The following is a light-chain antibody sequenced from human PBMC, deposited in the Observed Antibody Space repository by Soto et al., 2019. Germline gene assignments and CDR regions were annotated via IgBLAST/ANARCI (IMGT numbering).Light chain of an antibody. CDR3: QQRSSWIT. CDR2: DTS. J-gene: IGKJ5*01. V-gene: IGKV3-11*01. CDR1: QSLDSF. Sequence: EIVLPQSPATLSWSPPERATLPCRASQSLDSFLAWYQQKPGQAPRLLIYDTSNRATGVPARFSGSGSGTDFTLTISSLEPEDFAVYYCQQRSSWITFGKGTRLEIK.